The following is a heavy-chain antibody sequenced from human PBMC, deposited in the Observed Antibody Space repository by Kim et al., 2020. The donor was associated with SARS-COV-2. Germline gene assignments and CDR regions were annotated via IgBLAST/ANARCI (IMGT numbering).Heavy chain of an antibody. D-gene: IGHD2-2*02. CDR2: ISNDGSTT. Sequence: GGSLRLSCAASGFTFSNYWMHWVRQAPGKGLVWVSRISNDGSTTTYADSVKGRFTISRDNAKNALYLEMNSLRAEDTAVYYCVRPEYTNSRFDFWGQGTLLTVSS. CDR3: VRPEYTNSRFDF. V-gene: IGHV3-74*03. J-gene: IGHJ4*02. CDR1: GFTFSNYW.